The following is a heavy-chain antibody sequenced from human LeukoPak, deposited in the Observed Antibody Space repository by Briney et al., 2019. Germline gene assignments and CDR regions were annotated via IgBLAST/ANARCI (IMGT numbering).Heavy chain of an antibody. CDR2: INPQSGGT. Sequence: GASVKVSCKTSGFHFFAYYIQWVRQAPGQGLEWMGWINPQSGGTTYSQKFQDRVTLTSDASIRTAYMELRRLTSDDTAVYYCATDPGRSGMDYWGLGSLVTVSS. D-gene: IGHD3-10*01. CDR1: GFHFFAYY. J-gene: IGHJ4*02. CDR3: ATDPGRSGMDY. V-gene: IGHV1-2*02.